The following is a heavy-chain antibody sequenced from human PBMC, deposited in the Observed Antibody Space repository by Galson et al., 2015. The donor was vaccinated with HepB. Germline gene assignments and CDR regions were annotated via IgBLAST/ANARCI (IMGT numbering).Heavy chain of an antibody. J-gene: IGHJ4*02. CDR3: ARDPGLVGGSDVPFDY. CDR2: IWYDGSNK. D-gene: IGHD1-26*01. CDR1: GFIFNTYG. V-gene: IGHV3-33*01. Sequence: SLRLSCAASGFIFNTYGMHWVRQAPGKGLEWVAVIWYDGSNKYYADSVKGRFTISRDNSKNTVYLQMNSLRGADTAVYYCARDPGLVGGSDVPFDYWGQGTLVTVSS.